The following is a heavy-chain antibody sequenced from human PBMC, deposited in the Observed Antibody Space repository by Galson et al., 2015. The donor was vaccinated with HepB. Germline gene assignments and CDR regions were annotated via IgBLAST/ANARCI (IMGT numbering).Heavy chain of an antibody. CDR2: IWYDGSNK. Sequence: SLRLSCAASGFTFSSYVMNWVRQAPGKGLEWVAVIWYDGSNKYYADSVKGRFTISRDNSKNTLYLQMNSLRAEDTAVYYCAPSYSSGWYGYWGQGTLVTVSS. D-gene: IGHD6-19*01. J-gene: IGHJ4*02. CDR3: APSYSSGWYGY. V-gene: IGHV3-33*08. CDR1: GFTFSSYV.